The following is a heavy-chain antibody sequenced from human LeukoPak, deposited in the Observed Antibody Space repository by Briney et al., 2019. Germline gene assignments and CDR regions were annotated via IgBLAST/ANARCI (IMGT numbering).Heavy chain of an antibody. CDR3: AKPRLRYFDWLSSLDY. J-gene: IGHJ4*02. D-gene: IGHD3-9*01. CDR2: INHSGST. V-gene: IGHV4-34*01. Sequence: SETLSLTCAVYGGSFSGYYWSWIRQPPGKGLEWIGEINHSGSTNYNPSLKSRVTISVDTSKNQFSLKLSSVTAADTAVYYCAKPRLRYFDWLSSLDYWGQGTLVTVSS. CDR1: GGSFSGYY.